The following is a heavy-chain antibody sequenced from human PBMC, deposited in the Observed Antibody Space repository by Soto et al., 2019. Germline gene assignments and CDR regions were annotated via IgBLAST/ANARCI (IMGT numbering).Heavy chain of an antibody. D-gene: IGHD6-6*01. CDR2: ISSSSSYI. CDR1: GFTFSSYS. J-gene: IGHJ5*02. CDR3: ARVGAPQAARLWFDP. V-gene: IGHV3-21*01. Sequence: PGGSLRLSCAACGFTFSSYSMNWVCQAPGKGLEWVSSISSSSSYIYYADSVKGRFTISRDNAKNSLYLQMNSLRAEDTAVYYCARVGAPQAARLWFDPWGQGTLVTVSS.